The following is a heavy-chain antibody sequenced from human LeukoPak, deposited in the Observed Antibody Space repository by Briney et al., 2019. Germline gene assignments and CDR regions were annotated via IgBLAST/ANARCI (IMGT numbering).Heavy chain of an antibody. CDR3: ARGTRGGSGSYSY. D-gene: IGHD3-10*01. V-gene: IGHV4-61*02. Sequence: SETLSLTCTVSGGSISSGTYYWYWIREPAGKGLEWFGRIYISGITNYNPSLKSRVTISVDTSKNQFSLKLTSVTAADTAVYYCARGTRGGSGSYSYWGQGTLVTVSS. CDR2: IYISGIT. J-gene: IGHJ4*02. CDR1: GGSISSGTYY.